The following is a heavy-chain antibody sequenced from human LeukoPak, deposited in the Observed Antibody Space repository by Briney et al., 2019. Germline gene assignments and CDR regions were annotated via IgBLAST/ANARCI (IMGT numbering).Heavy chain of an antibody. CDR3: ARLSPSYYYGSGSYWFDP. Sequence: SETLSLTCTVSGGSISSSSYYWGWIRQPPGKGLERIGSIYYSGSTYYNPSLKSRVTISVDTSKNQFSLKLSSVTAADTAVYYCARLSPSYYYGSGSYWFDPWGQGTLVTVSS. D-gene: IGHD3-10*01. CDR2: IYYSGST. J-gene: IGHJ5*02. CDR1: GGSISSSSYY. V-gene: IGHV4-39*01.